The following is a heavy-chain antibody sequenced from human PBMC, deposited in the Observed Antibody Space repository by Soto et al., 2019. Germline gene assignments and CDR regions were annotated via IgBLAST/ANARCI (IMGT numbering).Heavy chain of an antibody. V-gene: IGHV3-23*01. D-gene: IGHD1-26*01. Sequence: EVQLLESGGGLVQPGGSLRLSCAASGFTFSSYAMRWVRQAPGKGLEWVSAISGSGGSTYYADSVKGRFTISRDNSKNARYLQMRCLRAEDTAVYYCARRGSGSYYDYWGQGTLVTVSS. CDR1: GFTFSSYA. CDR3: ARRGSGSYYDY. CDR2: ISGSGGST. J-gene: IGHJ4*02.